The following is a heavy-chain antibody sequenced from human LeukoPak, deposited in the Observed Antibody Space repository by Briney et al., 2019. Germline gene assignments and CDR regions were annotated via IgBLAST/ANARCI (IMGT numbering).Heavy chain of an antibody. CDR1: GGSISSYY. D-gene: IGHD2-15*01. V-gene: IGHV4-59*01. J-gene: IGHJ4*02. Sequence: PSETLSLTCTVSGGSISSYYWSWIRQPPGKGLEWIGYIYYSGSTNYNPSLKSRVTISVDTSKNQFSLKLSSVTAADTAVYYCARDLLSGGDYWGQGTLVTVSS. CDR3: ARDLLSGGDY. CDR2: IYYSGST.